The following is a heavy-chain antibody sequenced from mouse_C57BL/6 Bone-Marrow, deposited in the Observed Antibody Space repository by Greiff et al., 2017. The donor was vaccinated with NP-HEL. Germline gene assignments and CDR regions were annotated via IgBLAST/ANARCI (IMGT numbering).Heavy chain of an antibody. CDR2: IYPGNSDT. V-gene: IGHV1-5*01. CDR1: GYTFTSYW. J-gene: IGHJ4*01. Sequence: VQLQQSVTVLARPGASVKMSCKTSGYTFTSYWMHWVKQRPGQGLEWIGAIYPGNSDTSYNQKFKGKAKLTAVKSASTAYMELSSLTNEDSAVYYGTRGNTTLVSCAMDYWGQGTTVTVSS. CDR3: TRGNTTLVSCAMDY. D-gene: IGHD1-1*01.